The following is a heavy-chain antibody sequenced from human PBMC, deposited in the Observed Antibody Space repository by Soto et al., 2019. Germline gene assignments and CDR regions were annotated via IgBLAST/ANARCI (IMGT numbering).Heavy chain of an antibody. V-gene: IGHV3-30*18. CDR1: GFTFSSYG. Sequence: GGSLRLSCAASGFTFSSYGMHWVRQAPGKGLEWVAVISYDGSNKYYADSVKGRFTISRDNSKNTLYLQMNSLRAEDTAVYYCAKDPSSSYSHWAFDIWGQGTMVTVSS. CDR2: ISYDGSNK. CDR3: AKDPSSSYSHWAFDI. J-gene: IGHJ3*02. D-gene: IGHD3-22*01.